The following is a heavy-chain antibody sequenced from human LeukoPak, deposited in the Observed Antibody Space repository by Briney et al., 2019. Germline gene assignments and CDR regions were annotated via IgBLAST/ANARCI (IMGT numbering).Heavy chain of an antibody. CDR3: ARGESDYYMDV. Sequence: ETLSLTCAVYGGSFSGYYWSWIRQPPGKGLVWVSRINSDGSSTSYADSVKGRFTISRDNAKNTLYLQMNSLRAEDTAVYYCARGESDYYMDVWGKGTTVTVSS. CDR2: INSDGSST. J-gene: IGHJ6*03. CDR1: GGSFSGYY. V-gene: IGHV3-74*01.